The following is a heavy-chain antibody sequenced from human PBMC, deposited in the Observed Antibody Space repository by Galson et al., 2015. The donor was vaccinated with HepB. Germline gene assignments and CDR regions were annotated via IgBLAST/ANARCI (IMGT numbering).Heavy chain of an antibody. J-gene: IGHJ3*02. V-gene: IGHV3-73*01. CDR1: AFPFSASG. CDR2: IRSQANNYAT. CDR3: TSLQSFDWAFHDAFDI. Sequence: SLRLSCAASAFPFSASGIHWVRQAPGKGLEWVGRIRSQANNYATTYNEALKGRFTISRDDSQNTAYLHLNSLQIEDTALYYCTSLQSFDWAFHDAFDIWGQGTMVTVSS. D-gene: IGHD3-9*01.